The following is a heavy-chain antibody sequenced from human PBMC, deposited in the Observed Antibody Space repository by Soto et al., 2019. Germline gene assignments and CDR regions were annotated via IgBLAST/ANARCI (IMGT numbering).Heavy chain of an antibody. CDR3: AKTLNPLIDPFDI. CDR1: GFSFSDYV. D-gene: IGHD3-16*01. J-gene: IGHJ3*02. Sequence: GGSLRLSCAASGFSFSDYVMHWVRQAPGKGLEWVAVISYDGSNKYYADSVKGRFTISRDNSKNTLYLQMNSLRAEDTAVYYCAKTLNPLIDPFDIWGQGTMVTVSS. V-gene: IGHV3-30*18. CDR2: ISYDGSNK.